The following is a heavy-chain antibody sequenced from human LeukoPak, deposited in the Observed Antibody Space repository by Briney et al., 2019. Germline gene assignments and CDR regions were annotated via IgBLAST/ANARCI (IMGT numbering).Heavy chain of an antibody. Sequence: GASVKVSCKASGYTFTSYDINWVRQATGQGLEWMGWINPNSGNTGYAQKFQGRVTMTRDTSISTAYMELSSLTSVDTAVYYCARRGRIWELLAYYYGMDVWGQGTTVTVSS. CDR3: ARRGRIWELLAYYYGMDV. V-gene: IGHV1-8*01. J-gene: IGHJ6*02. D-gene: IGHD1-26*01. CDR1: GYTFTSYD. CDR2: INPNSGNT.